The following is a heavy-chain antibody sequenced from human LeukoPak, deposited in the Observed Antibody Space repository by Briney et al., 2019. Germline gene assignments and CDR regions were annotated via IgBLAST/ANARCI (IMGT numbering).Heavy chain of an antibody. Sequence: PGGSLRLSCAASGFTFSIYSMNWVRQAPGKGLEWVAVISYDGSNKYYADSVKGRFTISRDNSKNTLYLQMNSLRVEDTAVYYCAREEGSGYLDYWGQGTLVTASS. J-gene: IGHJ4*02. CDR1: GFTFSIYS. CDR3: AREEGSGYLDY. D-gene: IGHD3-3*01. V-gene: IGHV3-30*03. CDR2: ISYDGSNK.